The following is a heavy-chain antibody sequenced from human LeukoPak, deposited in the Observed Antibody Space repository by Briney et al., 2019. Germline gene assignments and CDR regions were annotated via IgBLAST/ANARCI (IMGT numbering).Heavy chain of an antibody. V-gene: IGHV3-21*01. CDR3: AREGYYYGSGSYSYYYMDV. Sequence: GGSLRLSCAASGFTFSSYSMNWVRQAPGKGLEWVSSISSSIIYIYYADSVKGRFTISRDNAKNSLYLQMNSLRAEDTAVYYCAREGYYYGSGSYSYYYMDVWGKGTTVTVSS. J-gene: IGHJ6*03. CDR1: GFTFSSYS. CDR2: ISSSIIYI. D-gene: IGHD3-10*01.